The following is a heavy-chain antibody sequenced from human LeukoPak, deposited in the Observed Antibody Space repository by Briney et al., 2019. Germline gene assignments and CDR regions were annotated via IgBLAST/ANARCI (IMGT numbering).Heavy chain of an antibody. D-gene: IGHD6-19*01. CDR3: ARWVSGWSY. CDR1: GFTFSTYW. V-gene: IGHV3-7*01. Sequence: GGSLILSCAASGFTFSTYWMSWVRQAPGKGLEWVANIKQDGSDKYYVDSVKGRFTISRENAKNSLYLQMNSLRAEDTAVYYCARWVSGWSYWGQGTLVTVSS. J-gene: IGHJ4*02. CDR2: IKQDGSDK.